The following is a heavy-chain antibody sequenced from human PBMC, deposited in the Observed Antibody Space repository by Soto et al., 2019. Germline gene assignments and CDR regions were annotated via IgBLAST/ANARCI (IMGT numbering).Heavy chain of an antibody. D-gene: IGHD2-2*03. V-gene: IGHV6-1*01. CDR3: ARDLSHVGYYFDY. J-gene: IGHJ4*02. CDR2: TYFRSEWFH. CDR1: GDSVSSNSAA. Sequence: SQTLSLTCAISGDSVSSNSAAWNWIRQSPSRGLEWLGRTYFRSEWFHDYAVSAKSRIIINADTSKNQFSLQLNSVTPEDTAVYYCARDLSHVGYYFDYWGQGTLVTVSS.